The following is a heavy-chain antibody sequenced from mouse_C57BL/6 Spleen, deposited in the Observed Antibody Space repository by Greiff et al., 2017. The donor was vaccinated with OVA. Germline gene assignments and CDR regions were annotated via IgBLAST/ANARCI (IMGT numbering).Heavy chain of an antibody. CDR3: AIVANWVYAMDD. CDR1: GFNFKDYY. V-gene: IGHV14-2*01. CDR2: IDPEDGET. D-gene: IGHD4-1*01. Sequence: EVQLVESGAELVKPGASVKLSCTASGFNFKDYYMHWVKQRPEQGLEWIGRIDPEDGETKYAPKFQGKATITADTSSNTAYLQLSRLTSEVTAVYYCAIVANWVYAMDDWGQGTSVTVSS. J-gene: IGHJ4*01.